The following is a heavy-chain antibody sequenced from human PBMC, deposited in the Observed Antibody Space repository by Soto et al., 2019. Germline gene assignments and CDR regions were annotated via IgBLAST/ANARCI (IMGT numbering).Heavy chain of an antibody. CDR1: GGTFSSYA. CDR2: IIPIFGTA. V-gene: IGHV1-69*12. Sequence: QVQLVQSGAEVKKPGSSVKVSCKASGGTFSSYAISWVRQAPGQGLEWMGGIIPIFGTANYAQKFQGRVTITADESTSTAYMELSSLRSEETAVYYGARGVGATINPDDAFDIWGQGTMVTVSS. CDR3: ARGVGATINPDDAFDI. D-gene: IGHD1-26*01. J-gene: IGHJ3*02.